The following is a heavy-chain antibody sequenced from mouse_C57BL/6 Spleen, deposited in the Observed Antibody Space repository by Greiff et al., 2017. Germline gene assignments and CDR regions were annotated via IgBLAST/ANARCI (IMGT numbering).Heavy chain of an antibody. CDR2: INPNNGGT. D-gene: IGHD2-2*01. CDR1: GYTFTDYY. J-gene: IGHJ2*01. V-gene: IGHV1-26*01. CDR3: ARRPLWFYFDY. Sequence: VQLQQSGPELVKPGASVKISCKASGYTFTDYYMNWVKQSHGKSLEWIGDINPNNGGTSYNQKFKGKATLTVDKSSSTAYMELRSLTSEDSAVYYCARRPLWFYFDYWGQGTTLTVSS.